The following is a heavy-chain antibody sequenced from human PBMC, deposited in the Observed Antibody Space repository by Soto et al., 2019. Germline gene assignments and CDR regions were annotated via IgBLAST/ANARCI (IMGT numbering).Heavy chain of an antibody. CDR2: LNGDGSST. CDR1: GFSFSPVW. Sequence: EVQLVGSGGGLVQPGGSLRLSCGTSGFSFSPVWILWVRQAPGKGLGWVSHLNGDGSSTNYAGSVKGRFTISRDYAKNTLYLQMNSLRVEDPAVYYCARGGAYIYGPQYGWGQGTLVTVSS. CDR3: ARGGAYIYGPQYG. V-gene: IGHV3-74*01. J-gene: IGHJ4*02. D-gene: IGHD5-18*01.